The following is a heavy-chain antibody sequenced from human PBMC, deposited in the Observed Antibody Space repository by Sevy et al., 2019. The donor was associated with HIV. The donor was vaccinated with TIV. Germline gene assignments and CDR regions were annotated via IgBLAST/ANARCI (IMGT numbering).Heavy chain of an antibody. V-gene: IGHV4-59*08. J-gene: IGHJ4*02. CDR1: GGSITSLY. D-gene: IGHD1-26*01. Sequence: SETLSLTCTVSGGSITSLYWNWIRQPPGKGLEWIANIYYNGHINYNPSLKSRVTLPLDTSKNQFSLRLGSVTAADTAMYYCAGENAWGRGYSWGQGTLVTVSS. CDR2: IYYNGHI. CDR3: AGENAWGRGYS.